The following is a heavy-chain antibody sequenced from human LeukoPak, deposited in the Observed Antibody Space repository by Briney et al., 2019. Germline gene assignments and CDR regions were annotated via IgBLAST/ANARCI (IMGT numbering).Heavy chain of an antibody. CDR1: GYTFTSYG. CDR3: ARDLKYYGDYAGGFDP. D-gene: IGHD4-17*01. J-gene: IGHJ5*02. Sequence: ASVKVSCTASGYTFTSYGISWVRQAPGQGLEWMGWTSAYNGNTNYAQKLQGRVTMTTDTSTSTAYMELRSLRSDDTAVYYCARDLKYYGDYAGGFDPWGQGTLVTVSS. CDR2: TSAYNGNT. V-gene: IGHV1-18*01.